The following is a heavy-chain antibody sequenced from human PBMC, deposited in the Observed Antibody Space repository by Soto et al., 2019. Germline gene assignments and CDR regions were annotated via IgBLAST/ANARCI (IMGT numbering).Heavy chain of an antibody. CDR3: AKAFKTCYSSSSLPGGYYYMDV. CDR2: ISGSGGST. CDR1: GFTFSSYA. V-gene: IGHV3-23*01. J-gene: IGHJ6*03. Sequence: GGSLRLSCAASGFTFSSYAMSWVRQAPGKGLEWVSAISGSGGSTYYADSVKGRFTISRDNSKNTLYLQMNSLRAEDTAVYYCAKAFKTCYSSSSLPGGYYYMDVWGKGTTVTVSS. D-gene: IGHD6-6*01.